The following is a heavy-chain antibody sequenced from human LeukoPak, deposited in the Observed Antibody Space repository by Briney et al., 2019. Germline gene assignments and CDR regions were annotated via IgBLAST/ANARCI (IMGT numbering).Heavy chain of an antibody. CDR2: INTNTGNP. V-gene: IGHV7-4-1*02. CDR3: VRDGGLLWFGELFYY. Sequence: ASVKVSWKASVYTFTSYAMNWVRQARGQGLEWMGRINTNTGNPTYAQGFTGRFVFSLDTSVSTAYLQISSLKAEDTAVYYCVRDGGLLWFGELFYYWGQGTLVTVSS. J-gene: IGHJ4*02. D-gene: IGHD3-10*01. CDR1: VYTFTSYA.